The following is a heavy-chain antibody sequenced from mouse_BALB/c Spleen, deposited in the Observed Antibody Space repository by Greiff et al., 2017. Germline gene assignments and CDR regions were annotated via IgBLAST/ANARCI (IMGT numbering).Heavy chain of an antibody. J-gene: IGHJ3*01. CDR1: GYTFTSYW. CDR3: TRSYDGYYVRFAY. CDR2: IYPGNSDT. V-gene: IGHV1-5*01. Sequence: VQLKQSGTVLARPGASVKMSCKASGYTFTSYWMHWVKQRPGQGLEWIGAIYPGNSDTSYNQKFKGKAKLTAVTSTSTAYMELSSLTNEDSAVYYCTRSYDGYYVRFAYWGQGTLVTVSA. D-gene: IGHD2-3*01.